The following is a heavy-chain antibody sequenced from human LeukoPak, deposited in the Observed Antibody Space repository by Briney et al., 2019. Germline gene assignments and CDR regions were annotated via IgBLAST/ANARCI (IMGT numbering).Heavy chain of an antibody. V-gene: IGHV4-34*01. D-gene: IGHD2-2*01. CDR2: INHSGST. J-gene: IGHJ4*02. CDR3: ARGIYCSSTSCYAISRW. CDR1: GGSFSGYY. Sequence: SETLSLTCAVYGGSFSGYYWSWIRQPPGKGLEWIGEINHSGSTNYNPSLKSRVTISVDTSKNQFSLTLSSVTAADTAVYYCARGIYCSSTSCYAISRWWGQGTLVTVSS.